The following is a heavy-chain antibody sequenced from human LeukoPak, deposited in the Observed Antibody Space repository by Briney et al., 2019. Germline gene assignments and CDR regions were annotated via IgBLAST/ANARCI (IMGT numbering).Heavy chain of an antibody. Sequence: SETLPLTCTVSGGSISSYYWSWIRQPPGKGLEWIGHIYYSGSTNYNPSLKSRVTISVDTSKNQFSLKLSSVTAADTAVYYCARAPGGCYSSSCLDYWGQGTLVTVSS. CDR3: ARAPGGCYSSSCLDY. CDR2: IYYSGST. J-gene: IGHJ4*02. D-gene: IGHD6-13*01. CDR1: GGSISSYY. V-gene: IGHV4-59*01.